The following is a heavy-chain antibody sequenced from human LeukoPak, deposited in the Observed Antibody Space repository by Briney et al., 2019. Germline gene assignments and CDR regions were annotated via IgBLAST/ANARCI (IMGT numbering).Heavy chain of an antibody. CDR2: INPSGGST. D-gene: IGHD6-13*01. V-gene: IGHV1-46*01. CDR1: GYTFTSYY. CDR3: ARTYSSSWPHYYYYMDV. J-gene: IGHJ6*03. Sequence: ASVTVSCKASGYTFTSYYMHWVRQAPGQGLEWMGIINPSGGSTSYAQKFQGRVTMTRDTSTSTVYMELSSLRSEDTAVYYCARTYSSSWPHYYYYMDVWGKGTTVTISS.